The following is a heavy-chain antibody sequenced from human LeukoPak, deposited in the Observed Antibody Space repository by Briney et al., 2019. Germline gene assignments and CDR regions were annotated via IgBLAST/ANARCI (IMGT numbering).Heavy chain of an antibody. V-gene: IGHV1-18*01. CDR2: ITAYNGNT. CDR1: GYTFTSYG. CDR3: ARSGLVLAGPRVPGNY. D-gene: IGHD3-3*02. Sequence: ASVKVSCKASGYTFTSYGISWVRQAPGQGLEWMGWITAYNGNTNYAQKLQGRVTMTTVTSTSTAYMELRSLRSDDTAVYYCARSGLVLAGPRVPGNYWGRGTLVTVSS. J-gene: IGHJ4*02.